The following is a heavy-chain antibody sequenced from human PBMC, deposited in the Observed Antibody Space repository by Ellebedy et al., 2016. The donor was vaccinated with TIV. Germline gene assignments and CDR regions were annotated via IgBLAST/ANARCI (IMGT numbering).Heavy chain of an antibody. J-gene: IGHJ4*02. V-gene: IGHV3-23*01. Sequence: GESLKISCAASGITFSTYAMSWVRQAPGKGLEWVSGFGVSGDTTYYADSVKGRFTISRDNSRNTLSLEMNSLTAEDTAMYYCARGKSGTYIHHAFDQWGQGTLVTVSS. D-gene: IGHD1-14*01. CDR3: ARGKSGTYIHHAFDQ. CDR2: FGVSGDTT. CDR1: GITFSTYA.